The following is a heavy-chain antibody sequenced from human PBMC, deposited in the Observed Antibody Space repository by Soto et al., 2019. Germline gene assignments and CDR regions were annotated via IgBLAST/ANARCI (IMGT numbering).Heavy chain of an antibody. CDR2: ISSSSSYI. CDR1: GFTFSSYS. Sequence: GGSLRLSCAASGFTFSSYSMNWVRQAPGKGLEWVSSISSSSSYIYYADSVKGRFTISRDNAKNSLYLQMNSLRAEDTAVYYCARGTMVRGVIMGDYYYYGMDVWGQGTTVTVSS. V-gene: IGHV3-21*01. CDR3: ARGTMVRGVIMGDYYYYGMDV. D-gene: IGHD3-10*01. J-gene: IGHJ6*02.